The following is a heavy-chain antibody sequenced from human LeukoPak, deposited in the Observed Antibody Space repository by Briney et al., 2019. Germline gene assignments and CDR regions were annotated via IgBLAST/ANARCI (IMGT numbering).Heavy chain of an antibody. D-gene: IGHD6-19*01. Sequence: SETLSLTCTVSGGSISSYYWSWIRQPPGKGLEWIGYIYYSGSTNYNPSLKSRVTISTDASKNQFSLKLSSVTAADTAVYYCARASAWYFVYWGPGTRVTVSS. J-gene: IGHJ4*02. CDR1: GGSISSYY. CDR3: ARASAWYFVY. CDR2: IYYSGST. V-gene: IGHV4-59*01.